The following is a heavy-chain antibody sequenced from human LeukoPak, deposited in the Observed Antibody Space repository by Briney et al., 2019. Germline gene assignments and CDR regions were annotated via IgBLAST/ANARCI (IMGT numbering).Heavy chain of an antibody. Sequence: PGGSLRLSCAASGFTVSSYYMSWVRQAPGKGLEWVSVIYIGGSTYYADSVRGRFTNSRDNSKNTVFLQMNSLRAEDTAVYYCTRGDGYNFWDYWGQGTLVSVSS. CDR3: TRGDGYNFWDY. CDR1: GFTVSSYY. J-gene: IGHJ4*02. CDR2: IYIGGST. V-gene: IGHV3-53*01. D-gene: IGHD5-24*01.